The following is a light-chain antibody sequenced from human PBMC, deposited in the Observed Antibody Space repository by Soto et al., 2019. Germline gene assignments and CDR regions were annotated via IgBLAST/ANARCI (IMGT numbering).Light chain of an antibody. V-gene: IGKV1-5*03. CDR1: QSISSW. Sequence: DIQMTQSPSTLSAYVGDRVTITCRASQSISSWLAWYQQKPGKAPKLLIYKATSLESGVPSRLSGSRSGTEFTLTISSLQPDDFATYYCQQYNSYSTFGQGTKLEIK. CDR2: KAT. J-gene: IGKJ2*01. CDR3: QQYNSYST.